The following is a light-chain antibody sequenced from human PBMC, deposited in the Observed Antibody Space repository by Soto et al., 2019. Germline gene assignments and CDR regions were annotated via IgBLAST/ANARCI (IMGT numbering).Light chain of an antibody. J-gene: IGKJ5*01. Sequence: EIVLTQSPGTLSLSPGEGATLSCRASQSVRSNYLAWYQQKPGQAPRLLIYGASSRATGIPDRFSGSGSGTDFTLTISRLEPEDFAVYYCQHRMNWPLTFGQGTRLEIK. CDR1: QSVRSNY. V-gene: IGKV3D-20*02. CDR2: GAS. CDR3: QHRMNWPLT.